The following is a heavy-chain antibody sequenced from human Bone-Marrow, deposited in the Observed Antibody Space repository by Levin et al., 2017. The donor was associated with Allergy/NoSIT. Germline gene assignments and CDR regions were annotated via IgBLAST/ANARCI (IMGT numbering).Heavy chain of an antibody. V-gene: IGHV3-30*03. Sequence: GGSLRLSCAASGFTFSTYGMHWVRQAPGKGPEWVAIVSFDGSNEYYADSVKGRFTISRDNSKNTLYLQMNSLRPDDTAVYYCVGSERYFDWVRPPYYFYYNMDVWGQGTTVTVSS. CDR2: VSFDGSNE. CDR1: GFTFSTYG. J-gene: IGHJ6*02. CDR3: VGSERYFDWVRPPYYFYYNMDV. D-gene: IGHD3-9*01.